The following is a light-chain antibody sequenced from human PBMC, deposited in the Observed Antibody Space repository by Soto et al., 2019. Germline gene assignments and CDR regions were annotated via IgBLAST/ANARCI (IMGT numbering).Light chain of an antibody. CDR1: SSDVGGYNY. CDR2: DVS. CDR3: SSYTSSSTPRDV. V-gene: IGLV2-14*01. Sequence: QSVLTQPASVSGSPGQSITISCTGTSSDVGGYNYVSWYQQHPGKAPKPMIYDVSNRPSGVSNRFSGSKSGNTASLTISGLQAEDEADYYCSSYTSSSTPRDVFGTGTKVT. J-gene: IGLJ1*01.